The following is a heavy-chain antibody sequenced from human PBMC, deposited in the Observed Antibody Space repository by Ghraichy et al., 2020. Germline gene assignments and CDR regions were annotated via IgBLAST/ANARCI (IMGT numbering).Heavy chain of an antibody. CDR3: AKGGYPYYYYGMDI. CDR2: ISVSADTT. CDR1: GFTLSSYA. Sequence: SCAASGFTLSSYAMTWVRQAPGKGLEWVSGISVSADTTYYADSAKGRFTISRDKSKNTLYLQMNSLRAEDTAVYYCAKGGYPYYYYGMDIWGQGTTVTVSS. V-gene: IGHV3-23*01. J-gene: IGHJ6*02. D-gene: IGHD5-18*01.